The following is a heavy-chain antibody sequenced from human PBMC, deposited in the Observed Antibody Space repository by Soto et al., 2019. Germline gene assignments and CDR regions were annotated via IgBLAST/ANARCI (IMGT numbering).Heavy chain of an antibody. CDR2: IIPIFGTA. V-gene: IGHV1-69*01. CDR1: GGTFSSYA. CDR3: AREYYYTSGYIPGAFDY. Sequence: QVQLVQSGAEVKKPGSSVKVSCMASGGTFSSYAISWVRQAPGQGLEWMGGIIPIFGTANYAQKFQGRVTITADESTSTAYMELCSLRSEDTAVYYCAREYYYTSGYIPGAFDYWGQGTLVTVSS. D-gene: IGHD3-22*01. J-gene: IGHJ4*02.